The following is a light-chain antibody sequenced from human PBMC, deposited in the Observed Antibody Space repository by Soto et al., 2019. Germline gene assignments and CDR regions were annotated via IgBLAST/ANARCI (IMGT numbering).Light chain of an antibody. J-gene: IGKJ1*01. Sequence: DIQMTQSPSTLSASVGDRVTITCRGSQNINSWLAWYQQKPGKAPNLLIYDASTLESGVPSRFSGSGSGTAFTLTISSLQPEDFATYYCQQFHSFSRTFGQGTKVEVK. CDR2: DAS. CDR3: QQFHSFSRT. V-gene: IGKV1-5*01. CDR1: QNINSW.